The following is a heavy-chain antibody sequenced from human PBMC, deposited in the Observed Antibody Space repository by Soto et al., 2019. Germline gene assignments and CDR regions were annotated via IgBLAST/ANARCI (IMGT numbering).Heavy chain of an antibody. CDR1: GYTFSNYG. V-gene: IGHV1-18*01. Sequence: ASVRVSCKASGYTFSNYGVNWVRQAPGQGLEWMGWISAYNGNTNYAQKLQGRVTMTTDTSTSTAYMELRSLRSDDTAVYYCARGDYSNYFDYWDQGTLVTVS. J-gene: IGHJ4*02. CDR3: ARGDYSNYFDY. CDR2: ISAYNGNT. D-gene: IGHD4-4*01.